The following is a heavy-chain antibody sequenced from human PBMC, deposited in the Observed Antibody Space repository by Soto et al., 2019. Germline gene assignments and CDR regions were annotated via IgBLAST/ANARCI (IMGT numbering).Heavy chain of an antibody. CDR2: IYYSGST. Sequence: SETLSLTCTVSGGSISSGGYYWSWIRQHPGKGLEWIGHIYYSGSTYYNPSLKSRVTISVDTSKNQFSLKLSSVTAADTAVYYCARGEDYYDSSGPLFGYWGQGTLVTVS. D-gene: IGHD3-22*01. J-gene: IGHJ4*02. CDR1: GGSISSGGYY. CDR3: ARGEDYYDSSGPLFGY. V-gene: IGHV4-31*03.